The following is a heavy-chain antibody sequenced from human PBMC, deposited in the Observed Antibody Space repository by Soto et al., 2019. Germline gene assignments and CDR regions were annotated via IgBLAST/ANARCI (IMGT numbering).Heavy chain of an antibody. CDR3: ARDRPTSSIRARDYYYAMDV. D-gene: IGHD6-6*01. CDR1: GYNFITYG. Sequence: QVQLVQSGAEVKKPGASVKVSCKASGYNFITYGISWVRQAPGQGLEWMGWISSYNGNTNYAQKLQGRVTRTTDTSTTTAHMELRSLRSDATAVYYCARDRPTSSIRARDYYYAMDVWGQGTTVTVSS. V-gene: IGHV1-18*01. CDR2: ISSYNGNT. J-gene: IGHJ6*02.